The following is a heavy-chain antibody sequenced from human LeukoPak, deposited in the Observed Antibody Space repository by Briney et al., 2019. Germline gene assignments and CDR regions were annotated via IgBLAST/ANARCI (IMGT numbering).Heavy chain of an antibody. CDR3: ARVNYYDSSGYYFDY. J-gene: IGHJ4*02. CDR1: GFTSDDYG. V-gene: IGHV3-20*04. Sequence: GGSLILSCAASGFTSDDYGMSWVRQAAGKGLEWCSGINWNGGSTGYADSVKGRFTISRDNAKNSLYLQMNSLRAEDTALYYCARVNYYDSSGYYFDYWGQGTLVTVSS. CDR2: INWNGGST. D-gene: IGHD3-22*01.